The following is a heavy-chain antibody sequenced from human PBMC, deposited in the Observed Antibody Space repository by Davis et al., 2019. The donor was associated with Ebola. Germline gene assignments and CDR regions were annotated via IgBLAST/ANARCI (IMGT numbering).Heavy chain of an antibody. CDR2: IYYSGST. CDR3: APSKNIVATPFDY. Sequence: PSETLSLTCTVSGGSVSSGSYYWSWIRQPPGKGLEWIGYIYYSGSTNYNPSLKSRVTISVDTSKNQFSLKRSSVTAADTAVYYCAPSKNIVATPFDYWGQGTLVTVSS. CDR1: GGSVSSGSYY. D-gene: IGHD5-12*01. J-gene: IGHJ4*02. V-gene: IGHV4-61*01.